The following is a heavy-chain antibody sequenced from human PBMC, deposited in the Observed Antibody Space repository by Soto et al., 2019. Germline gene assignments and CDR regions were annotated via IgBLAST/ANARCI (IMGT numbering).Heavy chain of an antibody. Sequence: GESLKISCKASGYSFSTYWIAWVRQRPGKGLDWMGIIYPGDSETRYSPSFHGKVTISADRSINTAYLQWNSLEASDTAFYFCARSPRSSPYFDYWGQGALVTVSS. CDR2: IYPGDSET. J-gene: IGHJ4*02. D-gene: IGHD6-13*01. CDR1: GYSFSTYW. CDR3: ARSPRSSPYFDY. V-gene: IGHV5-51*01.